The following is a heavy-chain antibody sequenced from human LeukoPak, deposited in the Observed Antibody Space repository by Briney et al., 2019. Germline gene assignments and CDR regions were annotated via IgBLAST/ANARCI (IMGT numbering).Heavy chain of an antibody. CDR1: GFTFSSYA. D-gene: IGHD6-13*01. CDR3: AREGQYSSSWYRAFDI. V-gene: IGHV3-30-3*01. CDR2: ISYDGSNK. J-gene: IGHJ3*02. Sequence: GGSLRLSCGASGFTFSSYAMHWVRQAPGKGLEWVAFISYDGSNKYYADSVKGRFTISRDNSKNTLYLQMNSLRAEDTAVYYCAREGQYSSSWYRAFDIWGQGTMVTVSS.